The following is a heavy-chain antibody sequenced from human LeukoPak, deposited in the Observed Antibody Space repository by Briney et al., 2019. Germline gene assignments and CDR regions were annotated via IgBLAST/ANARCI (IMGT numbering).Heavy chain of an antibody. CDR3: TRMIYCSGGSCSFDY. V-gene: IGHV3-49*04. J-gene: IGHJ4*02. CDR1: GFTVGDYA. CDR2: ITSKAYGGTT. Sequence: PGGSLRLSCTASGFTVGDYAMTWVRQAPGKGLEWVGFITSKAYGGTTEYAASVKGRFTISRDDSKSIAYLQVNSLKTEDTAVYYCTRMIYCSGGSCSFDYWGQGTLVTVSS. D-gene: IGHD2-15*01.